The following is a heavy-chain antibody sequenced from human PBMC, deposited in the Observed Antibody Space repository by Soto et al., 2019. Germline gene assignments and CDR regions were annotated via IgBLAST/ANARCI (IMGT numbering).Heavy chain of an antibody. J-gene: IGHJ6*02. D-gene: IGHD6-13*01. V-gene: IGHV4-39*01. Sequence: SDTLSLSCTVPGGSIRRSSYYWVLIRQPPGKGLEWIGSIYYSGSTYYNPSLKSRVTISVDTSKNQFSLKLSSVTAADTAVYYCARLMGYSSWDYYGMDVWGQGTTVT. CDR3: ARLMGYSSWDYYGMDV. CDR1: GGSIRRSSYY. CDR2: IYYSGST.